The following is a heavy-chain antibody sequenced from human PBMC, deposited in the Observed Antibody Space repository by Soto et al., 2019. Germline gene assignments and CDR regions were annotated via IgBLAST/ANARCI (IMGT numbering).Heavy chain of an antibody. J-gene: IGHJ6*04. V-gene: IGHV3-30*18. CDR3: AKDLPAYSSSFVYYYYGMDV. D-gene: IGHD6-6*01. CDR1: GFTFSSYG. CDR2: ISYDGSNK. Sequence: GGSLRLSCAASGFTFSSYGMHWVRQAPGKGLEWVAVISYDGSNKYYADSVKGRFTISRDNSKNTLYLQMNSLRAEDTAVYYCAKDLPAYSSSFVYYYYGMDVWGKGTTVTVSS.